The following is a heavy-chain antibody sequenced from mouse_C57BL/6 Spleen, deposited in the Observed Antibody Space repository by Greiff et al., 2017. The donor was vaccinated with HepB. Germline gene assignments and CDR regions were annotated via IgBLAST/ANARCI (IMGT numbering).Heavy chain of an antibody. Sequence: QVQLQQPGAELVKPGASVKLSCKASGYTFTSYWMHWVKQRPGQGLEWIGRIDPNSGGTKYNEKFKSKATLTVDKPSSTAYMQLSSLTSEDSAVYYCAREGFYYYGPRDYFDYWGQGTTLTVSS. CDR2: IDPNSGGT. D-gene: IGHD1-1*01. V-gene: IGHV1-72*01. CDR3: AREGFYYYGPRDYFDY. CDR1: GYTFTSYW. J-gene: IGHJ2*01.